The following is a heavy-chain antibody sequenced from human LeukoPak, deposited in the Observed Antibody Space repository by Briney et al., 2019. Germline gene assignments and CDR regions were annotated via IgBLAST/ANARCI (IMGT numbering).Heavy chain of an antibody. V-gene: IGHV4-39*07. Sequence: KPSETLSLTCTVSGGSISSSSYYWGWIRQPPGKGLEWIGSIYYSGSTYYNPSLKSRVTISVDTSKNQFSLKLSSVTAADTAVYYCARDRRRDGYRDAFDIWGQGTMVTVSS. CDR3: ARDRRRDGYRDAFDI. CDR1: GGSISSSSYY. D-gene: IGHD5-24*01. CDR2: IYYSGST. J-gene: IGHJ3*02.